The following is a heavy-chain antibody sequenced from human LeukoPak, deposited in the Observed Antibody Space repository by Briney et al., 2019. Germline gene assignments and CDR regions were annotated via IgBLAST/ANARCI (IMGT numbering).Heavy chain of an antibody. V-gene: IGHV1-69*05. J-gene: IGHJ5*02. CDR1: GGTFNNSA. CDR3: ARDVHGDYGSGWFDP. Sequence: SVKVSCKTSGGTFNNSAISWVRQAPGQGLEWLGGIMPLFGTAGYAQKFQGRVTITKDESTRTVYLELTSLTFDDTAVYYCARDVHGDYGSGWFDPWGQGTLVSVSS. D-gene: IGHD4-17*01. CDR2: IMPLFGTA.